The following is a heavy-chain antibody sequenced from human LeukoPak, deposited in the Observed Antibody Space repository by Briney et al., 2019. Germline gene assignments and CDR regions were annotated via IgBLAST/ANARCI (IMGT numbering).Heavy chain of an antibody. CDR1: GFTFSSYA. CDR2: ISGSGGST. Sequence: GGSLRLSCAASGFTFSSYAMSWVRQAPGKGLGWVSAISGSGGSTYYADSVKGRFTISRDNSKNTLYLQMNSLRAEDTAVYYCARDWAVEVPAASTPLRRYYWGQGTLVTVSS. V-gene: IGHV3-23*01. J-gene: IGHJ4*02. D-gene: IGHD2-2*01. CDR3: ARDWAVEVPAASTPLRRYY.